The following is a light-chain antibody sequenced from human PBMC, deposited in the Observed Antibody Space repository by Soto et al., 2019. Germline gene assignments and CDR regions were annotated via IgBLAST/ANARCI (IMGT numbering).Light chain of an antibody. CDR3: SSYTRNRALV. CDR2: DVD. CDR1: SSDVGGYNY. V-gene: IGLV2-14*01. Sequence: QSALTQPASVSRSPGQSITISCTGTSSDVGGYNYVSWYQQHPGKAPKLIIYDVDNRPSGVSNRFSGSKSGNTASLTISGLQAEDEADYYCSSYTRNRALVFGGGTKLTVL. J-gene: IGLJ2*01.